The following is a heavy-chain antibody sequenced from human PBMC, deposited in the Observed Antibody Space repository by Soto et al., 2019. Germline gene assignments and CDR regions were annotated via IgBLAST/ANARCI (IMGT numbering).Heavy chain of an antibody. CDR2: VSPSGTT. V-gene: IGHV4-59*12. CDR1: GGSISSYY. J-gene: IGHJ6*02. Sequence: PSETLSLTCTVSGGSISSYYWSWIRQHPGKGLEWIGYVSPSGTTYYNPSLKSRVSISTDRSKNQFSLEVSSVTAADTAVSYCARDRGSYGMDVWGQGNTVTVSS. CDR3: ARDRGSYGMDV.